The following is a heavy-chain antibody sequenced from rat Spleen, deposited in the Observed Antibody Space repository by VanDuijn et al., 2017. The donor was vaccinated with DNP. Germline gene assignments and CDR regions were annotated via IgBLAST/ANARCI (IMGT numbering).Heavy chain of an antibody. Sequence: QVQLKESGPGLVQPSQTLSLTCTVSGLSLTSNSVSWIRQPPGKGLEWMGIIGTGGTTEYNPVLKSRLSISRDTSKSQVFLKMNSLQTEDTAIYYCARANWFAYWGQGTLVTVSS. D-gene: IGHD5-1*01. CDR2: IGTGGTT. CDR1: GLSLTSNS. V-gene: IGHV2-47*01. CDR3: ARANWFAY. J-gene: IGHJ3*01.